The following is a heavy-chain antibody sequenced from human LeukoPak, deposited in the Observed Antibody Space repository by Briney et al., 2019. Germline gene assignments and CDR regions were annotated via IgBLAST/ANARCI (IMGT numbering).Heavy chain of an antibody. CDR3: ARDFGNSGYYGMDV. CDR2: IYSGGST. Sequence: QTGGSLRLSCAASGFTVSSNYMSWVRQAPGKGLEWVSVIYSGGSTYYADSVKGRFTISRDNSKNTLYLQMNSLRAEDTAVYYCARDFGNSGYYGMDVWGQGTTVTVSS. D-gene: IGHD3-3*01. CDR1: GFTVSSNY. J-gene: IGHJ6*02. V-gene: IGHV3-66*01.